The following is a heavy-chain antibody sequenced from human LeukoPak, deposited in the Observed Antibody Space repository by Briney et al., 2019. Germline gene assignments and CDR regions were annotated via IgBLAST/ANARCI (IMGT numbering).Heavy chain of an antibody. CDR3: ARGVLRYFDWPDY. J-gene: IGHJ4*02. D-gene: IGHD3-9*01. CDR2: ISYDGSNK. CDR1: GFTFSSYA. V-gene: IGHV3-30*04. Sequence: GGSLRLSCAASGFTFSSYAMHWVRQAPGKGLEWVAVISYDGSNKYYADSVKGRFTVSRDNSKNTLYLQMNSLRAEDTAVYYCARGVLRYFDWPDYWGQGTLVTVSS.